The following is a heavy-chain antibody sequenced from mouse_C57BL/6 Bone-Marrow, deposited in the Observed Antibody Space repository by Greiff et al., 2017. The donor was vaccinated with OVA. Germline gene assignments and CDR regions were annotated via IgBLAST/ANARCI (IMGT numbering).Heavy chain of an antibody. Sequence: ESGPGLVKPSQSLSLTCSVTGYSITSGYYWNWIRQFPGNKLEWMGYISYDGSNNYNPSLKNRIPITRDTSKNQFFLKLNSVTTEDTATYYCARGGLAGYAMDYWGQGTSVTVSS. CDR2: ISYDGSN. CDR1: GYSITSGYY. CDR3: ARGGLAGYAMDY. D-gene: IGHD6-1*01. V-gene: IGHV3-6*01. J-gene: IGHJ4*01.